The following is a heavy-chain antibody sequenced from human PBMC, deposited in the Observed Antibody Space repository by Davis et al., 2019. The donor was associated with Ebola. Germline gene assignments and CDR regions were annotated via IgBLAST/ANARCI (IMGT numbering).Heavy chain of an antibody. J-gene: IGHJ4*02. CDR2: ISTYNGNT. CDR3: ARDLSPKGFDY. CDR1: GYPFTSYA. V-gene: IGHV1-18*01. D-gene: IGHD3-3*02. Sequence: ASVKVSCKASGYPFTSYAISWVRQAPGQGLEWMGWISTYNGNTNYAQKLQGRVTMTTDTSTSTAYMELRSLRSDDTAVYYCARDLSPKGFDYWGQGTLVTVSS.